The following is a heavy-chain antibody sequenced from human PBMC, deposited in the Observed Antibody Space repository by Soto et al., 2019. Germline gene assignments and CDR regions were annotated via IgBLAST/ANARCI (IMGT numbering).Heavy chain of an antibody. J-gene: IGHJ6*02. CDR3: APRSSSYGMDV. CDR1: SGSFSGYY. Sequence: PSETLSLTCTVYSGSFSGYYWSWIRQPPGKGLEWIGEINDSGSTDYNPSLKSRVTISLDTSKNQFSLKLTSVTAADTAVYYCAPRSSSYGMDVWGQGTTVTVSS. V-gene: IGHV4-34*01. CDR2: INDSGST.